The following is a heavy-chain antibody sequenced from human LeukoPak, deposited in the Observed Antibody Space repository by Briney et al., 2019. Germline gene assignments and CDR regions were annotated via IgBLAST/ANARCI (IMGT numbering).Heavy chain of an antibody. CDR2: ISGGGGST. V-gene: IGHV3-23*01. D-gene: IGHD6-19*01. Sequence: PGGSLRLSCAASGFTFTNYAMSWVRQAPGKGLEWVSGISGGGGSTYYADSVKGRFTVSRDNSKNTLYLQINSLRGEDTAVYYCAKGKYSSGGVPDYWGQGTLVTVSS. J-gene: IGHJ4*02. CDR3: AKGKYSSGGVPDY. CDR1: GFTFTNYA.